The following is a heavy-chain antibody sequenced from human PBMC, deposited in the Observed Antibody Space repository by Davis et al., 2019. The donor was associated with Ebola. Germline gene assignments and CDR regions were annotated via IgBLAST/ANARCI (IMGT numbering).Heavy chain of an antibody. J-gene: IGHJ3*02. CDR2: INSDGSIL. V-gene: IGHV3-74*01. CDR3: GRGGPPYACDI. D-gene: IGHD1-26*01. Sequence: PGGSLRLSCVASGFTLGDYYMHWVRQAPGKGLVWVSHINSDGSILNYADSVRGRFTISRDNAKNTLYLQMNSLRAEDTAVYYCGRGGPPYACDIWGQGSMVTVSS. CDR1: GFTLGDYY.